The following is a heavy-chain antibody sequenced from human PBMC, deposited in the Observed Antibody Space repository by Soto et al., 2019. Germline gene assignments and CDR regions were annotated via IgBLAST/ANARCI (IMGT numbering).Heavy chain of an antibody. CDR3: AGDYGDYVDAFDI. CDR1: GGSISSYY. CDR2: IYYSGST. Sequence: QVQLQESGPGLVKPSETLSLTCTVSGGSISSYYWSWIRQPPGKGLEWIGYIYYSGSTNHNPSLKGRCSIAVNTSQNPFCLELSSVTAADTAVYYCAGDYGDYVDAFDIWGQGTMVTVSS. J-gene: IGHJ3*02. V-gene: IGHV4-59*01. D-gene: IGHD4-17*01.